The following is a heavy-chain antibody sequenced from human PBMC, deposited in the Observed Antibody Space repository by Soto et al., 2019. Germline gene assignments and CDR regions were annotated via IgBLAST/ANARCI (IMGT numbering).Heavy chain of an antibody. Sequence: SETLSLTCAVYGGSFSGYYWSWIRQPPGKGLEWIGEINHSGSTNYNPSLKSRVTISVDTSKNQFSLKLSSVTAADTAVYYCARRLGYCSSTSCYGWGYYYYYMDVWGKGTTVTVSS. V-gene: IGHV4-34*01. CDR1: GGSFSGYY. J-gene: IGHJ6*03. CDR3: ARRLGYCSSTSCYGWGYYYYYMDV. D-gene: IGHD2-2*01. CDR2: INHSGST.